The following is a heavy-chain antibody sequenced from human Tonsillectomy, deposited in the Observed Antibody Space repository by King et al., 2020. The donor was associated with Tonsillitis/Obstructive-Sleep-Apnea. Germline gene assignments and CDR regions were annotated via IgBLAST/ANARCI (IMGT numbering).Heavy chain of an antibody. J-gene: IGHJ5*02. V-gene: IGHV4-39*01. D-gene: IGHD2-2*01. CDR2: IYYSGST. CDR1: GGSISSSSYY. Sequence: QLQESGPGLVKPSETRSLTCTVSGGSISSSSYYWGWIRQPPGKGLEWIGSIYYSGSTYHNTSLKSRVTISADTPKNQFSLKLNSVTAADTAVYYCARHRGYCSRTICKYNWFDPRGQGTLVTVSS. CDR3: ARHRGYCSRTICKYNWFDP.